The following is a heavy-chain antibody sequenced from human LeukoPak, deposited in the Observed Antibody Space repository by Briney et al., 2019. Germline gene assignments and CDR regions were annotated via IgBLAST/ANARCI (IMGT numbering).Heavy chain of an antibody. D-gene: IGHD3-22*01. CDR1: GGTFSNYA. Sequence: SVKVSCKASGGTFSNYAISWVRQAPGQGLEWMGRIIPIFGTTNYAQKFQGRVTITTDESTSTAYMELSSLRSEDTAVYYCARGGEANYYDTSSYYLYYYWGQGTLVTVSS. CDR3: ARGGEANYYDTSSYYLYYY. V-gene: IGHV1-69*05. CDR2: IIPIFGTT. J-gene: IGHJ4*02.